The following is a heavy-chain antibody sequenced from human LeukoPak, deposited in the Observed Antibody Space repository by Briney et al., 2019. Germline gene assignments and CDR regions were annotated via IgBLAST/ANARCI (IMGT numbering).Heavy chain of an antibody. CDR2: ISRSGSTI. CDR3: AREFLAAAGTGGFFDY. J-gene: IGHJ4*02. Sequence: PGGSLRLSCAAPRFTFSSYDMYWVRAAPGKGVEWVSYISRSGSTIYYADSGKGRFTISRDNSKNTLYLQMNSLRAEDKAVYYCAREFLAAAGTGGFFDYWGQGSLVTVSS. D-gene: IGHD6-13*01. V-gene: IGHV3-48*03. CDR1: RFTFSSYD.